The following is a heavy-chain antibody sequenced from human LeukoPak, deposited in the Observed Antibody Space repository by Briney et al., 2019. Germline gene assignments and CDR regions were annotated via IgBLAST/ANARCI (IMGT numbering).Heavy chain of an antibody. D-gene: IGHD3-3*01. J-gene: IGHJ4*02. CDR2: ISYDGSNK. CDR3: AKDSRYYDFWSGFDY. Sequence: GGSLRLSCAASGFTFSSYGMHWVRQAPGKGLEWVAVISYDGSNKYYADSVKGRFTISRDNSKNTLYLQMNSLRAEDTAVYYCAKDSRYYDFWSGFDYWGQGTLVTVSS. V-gene: IGHV3-30*18. CDR1: GFTFSSYG.